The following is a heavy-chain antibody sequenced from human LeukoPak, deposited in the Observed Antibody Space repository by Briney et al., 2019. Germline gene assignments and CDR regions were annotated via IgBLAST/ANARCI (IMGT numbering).Heavy chain of an antibody. J-gene: IGHJ4*02. Sequence: PGGSLRLSCAASGFTFSSYSMNWVRQAPGKGLEWVSGISWNSGNIGYADSVKGRFTISRDNAKNSLYLQMNSLRAEDTALYYCARAGSSGRVYYFDYWGQGTLVTVSS. V-gene: IGHV3-9*01. CDR1: GFTFSSYS. D-gene: IGHD1-26*01. CDR3: ARAGSSGRVYYFDY. CDR2: ISWNSGNI.